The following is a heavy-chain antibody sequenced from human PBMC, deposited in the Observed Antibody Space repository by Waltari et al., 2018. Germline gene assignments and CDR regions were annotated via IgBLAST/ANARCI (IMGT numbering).Heavy chain of an antibody. CDR1: GGTFSSYT. J-gene: IGHJ4*02. Sequence: QVQLVQSGAEVKKPGSSVKVSCKASGGTFSSYTISWVRQAPGQGLEWMGRVSPSRGIANYAQKCQGRGTITADKSTSTADMELSSLRSEDTAVYYCARVGYYYGSGYYDYWGQGTLVTVSS. CDR2: VSPSRGIA. V-gene: IGHV1-69*02. D-gene: IGHD3-10*01. CDR3: ARVGYYYGSGYYDY.